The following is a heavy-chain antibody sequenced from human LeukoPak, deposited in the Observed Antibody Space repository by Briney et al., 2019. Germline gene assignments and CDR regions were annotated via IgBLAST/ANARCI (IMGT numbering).Heavy chain of an antibody. Sequence: PGGSLRLSCAASGFTFSRYAMSWVRQAPGKGLEWVAVIWYDGSNKYYADSVKGRFTISRDNSKKTLYLQMNSLRTEDTAVYYCARDGGIWYFDYWGQGTLVTVSS. D-gene: IGHD3-16*01. CDR1: GFTFSRYA. CDR2: IWYDGSNK. J-gene: IGHJ4*02. CDR3: ARDGGIWYFDY. V-gene: IGHV3-33*08.